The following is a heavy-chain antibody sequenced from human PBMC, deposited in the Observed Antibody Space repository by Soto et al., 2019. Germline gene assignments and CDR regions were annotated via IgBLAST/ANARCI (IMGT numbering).Heavy chain of an antibody. CDR3: ARGISESNYPFYYYYGMDV. CDR1: GGSFSGYY. CDR2: INHSGST. D-gene: IGHD4-4*01. J-gene: IGHJ6*02. V-gene: IGHV4-34*01. Sequence: ETLSLTCAVYGGSFSGYYWSWIRQPPGKGLEWIGEINHSGSTNYNPSLKSRVTISVDTSKNQFSLKLSPVTAADTAVYYCARGISESNYPFYYYYGMDVWGQGTTVTVSS.